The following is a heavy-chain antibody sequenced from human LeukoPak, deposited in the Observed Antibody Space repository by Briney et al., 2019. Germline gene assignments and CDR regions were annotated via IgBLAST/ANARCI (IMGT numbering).Heavy chain of an antibody. J-gene: IGHJ4*02. V-gene: IGHV4-38-2*01. CDR2: IYHSGST. Sequence: SETLSLTCAVYGGSFSGYYWGWIRQPPGKGLEWIGSIYHSGSTYYNPSLKSRVTISVDTSKNQFSLKLGSVTAADTAVYYCARPYSSSWYYVYWGQGTLVTVSS. CDR1: GGSFSGYY. CDR3: ARPYSSSWYYVY. D-gene: IGHD6-13*01.